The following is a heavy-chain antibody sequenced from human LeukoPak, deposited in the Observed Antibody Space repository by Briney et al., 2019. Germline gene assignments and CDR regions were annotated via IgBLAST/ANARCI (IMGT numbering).Heavy chain of an antibody. J-gene: IGHJ5*02. V-gene: IGHV1-2*04. CDR3: ARGPLRNWFDT. Sequence: ASVKVSCKASGYTFTGYYMHWVRQAPGQGLEWMGWINPNSGGTNYAQKFQGWVTMTRDTSIRTAYMELRRLRSDDTAVYYCARGPLRNWFDTWGQGTLVTVSS. CDR2: INPNSGGT. CDR1: GYTFTGYY.